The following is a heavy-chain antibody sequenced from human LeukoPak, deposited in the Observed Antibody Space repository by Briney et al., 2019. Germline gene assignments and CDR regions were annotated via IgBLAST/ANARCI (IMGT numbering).Heavy chain of an antibody. CDR3: ARGPSLLPFDY. V-gene: IGHV1-2*02. Sequence: ASVKVSCKASGYTFTGHYMHWVRQAPEEGLEWMGWINPNNGGTNSAQKFQGRVTMTRDTSINTAYMELSSLRSDDTAVYYCARGPSLLPFDYWGQGTLVTVSS. CDR2: INPNNGGT. J-gene: IGHJ4*02. D-gene: IGHD1-26*01. CDR1: GYTFTGHY.